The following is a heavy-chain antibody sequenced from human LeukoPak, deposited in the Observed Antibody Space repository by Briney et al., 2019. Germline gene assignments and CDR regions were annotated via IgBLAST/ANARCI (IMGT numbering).Heavy chain of an antibody. CDR2: SYSGGST. J-gene: IGHJ4*02. Sequence: GGSLTLSCVASGFILSRYYMSWVRQTPGKGLEWVALSYSGGSTYYADSVKGRFTISRDNSKKMLFLQMNSMRAADTGVYYCARGPDVDGYIHAPFDSWGQGTLVTVSS. V-gene: IGHV3-53*01. CDR3: ARGPDVDGYIHAPFDS. D-gene: IGHD5-24*01. CDR1: GFILSRYY.